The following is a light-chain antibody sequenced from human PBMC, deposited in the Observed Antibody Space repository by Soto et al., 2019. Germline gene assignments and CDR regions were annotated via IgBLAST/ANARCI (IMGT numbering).Light chain of an antibody. CDR2: SAS. CDR3: QEFHSSSRT. CDR1: RNLDSW. V-gene: IGKV1-5*03. Sequence: DIRMTQSPSTLSASLGDRVTISCRASRNLDSWLAWYQQRPGGIPQLLIYSASNLQNGVPSRFIGSGSGTDFTLTINGLQPDDFATYYCQEFHSSSRTFGQGTRVDMK. J-gene: IGKJ1*01.